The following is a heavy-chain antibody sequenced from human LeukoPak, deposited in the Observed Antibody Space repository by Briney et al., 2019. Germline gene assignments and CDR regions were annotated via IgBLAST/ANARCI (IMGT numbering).Heavy chain of an antibody. J-gene: IGHJ6*02. CDR3: AIGGRADYYYYGMDV. V-gene: IGHV5-51*01. CDR2: IYPGDSDT. D-gene: IGHD2-15*01. CDR1: GYHFTSYW. Sequence: GESLQISCQCSGYHFTSYWIGWARQLPGKGVEWMGIIYPGDSDTRYSPSFQGQVTISADKSISTAYLQWSSLKASDTAMYYCAIGGRADYYYYGMDVWGQGTTVTVSS.